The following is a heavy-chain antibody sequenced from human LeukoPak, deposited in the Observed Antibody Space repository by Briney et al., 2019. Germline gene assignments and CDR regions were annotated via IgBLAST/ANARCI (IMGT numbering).Heavy chain of an antibody. CDR2: IYHSGST. V-gene: IGHV4-4*02. D-gene: IGHD4-23*01. CDR3: ARKNIATVGFDY. J-gene: IGHJ4*02. Sequence: SETLSLTCAVSGGSISSSNWWSWARQPPGKGLEWIGEIYHSGSTNYNPSLKSRVTISVDKSKNQISLKLSSVTAADTAVYYCARKNIATVGFDYWGQGTLVTVSS. CDR1: GGSISSSNW.